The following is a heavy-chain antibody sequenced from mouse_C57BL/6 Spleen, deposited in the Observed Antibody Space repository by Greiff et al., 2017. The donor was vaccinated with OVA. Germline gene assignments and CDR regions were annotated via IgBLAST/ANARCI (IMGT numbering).Heavy chain of an antibody. CDR1: GFTFTDYY. V-gene: IGHV7-3*01. CDR3: ARYLTGRDYYFDY. J-gene: IGHJ2*01. Sequence: EVQVVESGGGLVQPGGSLSLSCAASGFTFTDYYMSWVRQPPGKALEWLGFIRNKANGYTTEYSASVKGRFTISRDNSQSILYLQMNALRAEDSATYYCARYLTGRDYYFDYWGQGTTLTVSS. D-gene: IGHD4-1*01. CDR2: IRNKANGYTT.